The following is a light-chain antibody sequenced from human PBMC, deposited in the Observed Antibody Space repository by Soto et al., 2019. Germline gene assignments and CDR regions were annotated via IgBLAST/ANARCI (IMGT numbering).Light chain of an antibody. Sequence: DIQMTQSPSSLSASVGDRVTITCQASQDVNHFLNWYQQKPGKAPKLLIYDASNLQTGVPSRFTGSGSGTDFTFTISSLQPEDIATYYCQQYDDLPVTFCPGTKVDIK. CDR3: QQYDDLPVT. CDR1: QDVNHF. J-gene: IGKJ3*01. CDR2: DAS. V-gene: IGKV1-33*01.